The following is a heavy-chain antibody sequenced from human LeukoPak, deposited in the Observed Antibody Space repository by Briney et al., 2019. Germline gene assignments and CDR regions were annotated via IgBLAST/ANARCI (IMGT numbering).Heavy chain of an antibody. CDR1: GFTFSSYS. D-gene: IGHD3-22*01. CDR3: ARDRDKYYYDSSGYHGQAFDI. J-gene: IGHJ3*02. Sequence: GGSLRLSCAASGFTFSSYSMNWVRRAPGKGLEWVASISSGSRYRYYADSVKGRFTISRDNTKNSLFPQMNSLRAEDTAVYYCARDRDKYYYDSSGYHGQAFDIWGQGTMVTVSS. CDR2: ISSGSRYR. V-gene: IGHV3-21*01.